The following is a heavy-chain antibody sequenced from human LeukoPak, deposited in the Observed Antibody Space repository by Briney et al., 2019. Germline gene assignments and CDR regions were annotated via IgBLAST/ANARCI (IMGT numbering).Heavy chain of an antibody. J-gene: IGHJ3*02. CDR2: INPSGGST. CDR1: GYTFTSYY. CDR3: ARPVYSSGWYDAFDI. D-gene: IGHD6-19*01. V-gene: IGHV1-46*01. Sequence: GASVKVSCKASGYTFTSYYMHWVRQAPGQGLEWMGIINPSGGSTSYAQKFQGRVTVTRDTSTSTVYMELSSLRSADTAVYYCARPVYSSGWYDAFDIWGQGTMVTASS.